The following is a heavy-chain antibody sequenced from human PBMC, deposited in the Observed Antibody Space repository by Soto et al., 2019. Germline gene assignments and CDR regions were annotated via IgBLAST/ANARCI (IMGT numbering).Heavy chain of an antibody. CDR2: IYHSGST. J-gene: IGHJ4*02. V-gene: IGHV4-30-2*01. Sequence: SETLSLTXAVSGGSISSGGYSWSWIRQPPGKGLEWIGYIYHSGSTYYNPSLKSRVTISVDRSKNQFSLKLSSVTAADTAVYYCARDHGDYTIDYWGQGTLVTVSS. CDR3: ARDHGDYTIDY. CDR1: GGSISSGGYS. D-gene: IGHD4-17*01.